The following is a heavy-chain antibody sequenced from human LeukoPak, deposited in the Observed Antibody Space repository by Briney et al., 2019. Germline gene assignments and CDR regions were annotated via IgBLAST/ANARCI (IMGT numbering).Heavy chain of an antibody. CDR1: GYTFTGYY. J-gene: IGHJ4*02. D-gene: IGHD1-26*01. CDR2: INPNSGGT. CDR3: ARTEVRGSYLAGGSDY. Sequence: ASVKVSCKASGYTFTGYYMHWVRQAPGQGLEWMGWINPNSGGTNYAQKFQGRVTMTRDTSISTAYMELSRLRSDDTAVYYCARTEVRGSYLAGGSDYWGQGTLVTVSS. V-gene: IGHV1-2*02.